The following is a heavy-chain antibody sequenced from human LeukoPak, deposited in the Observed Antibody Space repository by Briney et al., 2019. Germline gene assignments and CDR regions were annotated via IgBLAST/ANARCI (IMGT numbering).Heavy chain of an antibody. CDR2: IYTSGST. V-gene: IGHV4-61*02. D-gene: IGHD1-14*01. CDR3: ATRKGVYYFDY. J-gene: IGHJ4*02. Sequence: SETLSLTCTVSGGSISSGSYYWSWIRQPAGKGLEWIGRIYTSGSTNYNPSLKSRVTTSVDTSKNQLSLKLSSVTAADTAVYYCATRKGVYYFDYWGQGTLVTVSS. CDR1: GGSISSGSYY.